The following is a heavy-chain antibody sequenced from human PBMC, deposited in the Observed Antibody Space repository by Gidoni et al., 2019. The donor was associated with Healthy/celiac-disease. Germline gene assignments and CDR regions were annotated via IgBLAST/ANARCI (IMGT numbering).Heavy chain of an antibody. CDR1: GFPFSTYG. V-gene: IGHV3-30*18. CDR3: AKDRRYSYGYGGLNV. Sequence: QVQLVESGGGVVQPGRSLRLSCAASGFPFSTYGMHWVRQAPGKGLEWVAVISYDGSNKYYADSVKGRFTISRDNSKNTLYLQMNSLRAEDTAVYYCAKDRRYSYGYGGLNVWGKGTTVTVSS. CDR2: ISYDGSNK. J-gene: IGHJ6*04. D-gene: IGHD5-18*01.